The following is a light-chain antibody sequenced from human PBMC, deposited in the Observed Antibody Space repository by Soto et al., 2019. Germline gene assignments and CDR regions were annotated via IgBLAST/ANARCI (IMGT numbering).Light chain of an antibody. CDR1: SSDVGAYNY. CDR2: EVS. Sequence: QSALTQPASVSGSPGQTITISCTGTSSDVGAYNYVSWYQQHPGKAPKLMIFEVSNRPSRVSNRFSGSKSGNTASLTISGLQAEDVAVYYCSSYTSSSTLFVFGTGTKVTVL. V-gene: IGLV2-14*01. J-gene: IGLJ1*01. CDR3: SSYTSSSTLFV.